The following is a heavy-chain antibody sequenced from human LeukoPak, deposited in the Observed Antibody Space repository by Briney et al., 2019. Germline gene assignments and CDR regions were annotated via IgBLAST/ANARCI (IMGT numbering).Heavy chain of an antibody. CDR1: GFSFINYG. V-gene: IGHV3-30*18. D-gene: IGHD2-15*01. CDR2: ISLDGSSK. J-gene: IGHJ4*02. CDR3: AKRGSCSGGSCYAHHFDS. Sequence: GGSLRLSCAASGFSFINYGMHWVRQAPGKGLEWVALISLDGSSKDYADSVKGRFTISRDNSKNTLYLQMNSLRAEDTAVYHCAKRGSCSGGSCYAHHFDSWGQGTLVTVSS.